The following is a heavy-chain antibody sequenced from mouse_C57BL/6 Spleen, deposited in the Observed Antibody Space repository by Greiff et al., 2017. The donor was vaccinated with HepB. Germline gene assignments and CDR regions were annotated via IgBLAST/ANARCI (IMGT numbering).Heavy chain of an antibody. CDR1: GYSITSGYY. Sequence: EVKLQESGPGLVKPSQSLSLTCSVTGYSITSGYYWNWIRQFPGNKLEWMGYISYDGSNNYNPSLKNRISITRDTSKNQFFLKLNSVTTEDTATYYCAREDHGAFDYWGQGTTLTVSS. CDR2: ISYDGSN. CDR3: AREDHGAFDY. V-gene: IGHV3-6*01. J-gene: IGHJ2*01.